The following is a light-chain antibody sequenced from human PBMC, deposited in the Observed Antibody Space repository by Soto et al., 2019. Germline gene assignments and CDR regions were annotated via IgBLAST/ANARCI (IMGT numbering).Light chain of an antibody. V-gene: IGKV1-12*01. J-gene: IGKJ4*01. CDR2: AAS. CDR1: QDISSW. CDR3: QQGDSFPFT. Sequence: DIQMTQSPSSVSASVGDTVTITCRASQDISSWVAWYQQKPGKAPKLLISAASSLQSGVPTRFSGSGSGTDFILIISGLQPEDFATYFCQQGDSFPFTFGGGTKVEIK.